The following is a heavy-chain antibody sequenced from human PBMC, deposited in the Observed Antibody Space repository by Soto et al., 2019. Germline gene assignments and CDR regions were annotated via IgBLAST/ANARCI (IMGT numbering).Heavy chain of an antibody. J-gene: IGHJ6*02. CDR3: ARTRSFTLGFYYDGMDV. V-gene: IGHV5-51*01. CDR2: IYPGDSDT. Sequence: GESLTISCQDSGYSFASYWIGWVLQMPGKDLEWMGIIYPGDSDTRYSPSFQGQVTISADKSLRTAYLQWTSLKASDTALYYCARTRSFTLGFYYDGMDVWGQGTTVTVSS. D-gene: IGHD6-6*01. CDR1: GYSFASYW.